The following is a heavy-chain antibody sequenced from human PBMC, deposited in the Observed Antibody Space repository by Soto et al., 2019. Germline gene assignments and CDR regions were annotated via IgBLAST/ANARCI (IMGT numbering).Heavy chain of an antibody. D-gene: IGHD6-13*01. V-gene: IGHV3-11*01. CDR3: ASLRGGRHSSSWYFGY. J-gene: IGHJ4*02. Sequence: GGSLRLSCAASGFTFSDYYMSWIRQAPGKGLEWVSYISSSGSTIYYADSVKGRFTISRDNAKNSLYLQMNSLRAEDTAVYYCASLRGGRHSSSWYFGYWGQGTLVTVSS. CDR2: ISSSGSTI. CDR1: GFTFSDYY.